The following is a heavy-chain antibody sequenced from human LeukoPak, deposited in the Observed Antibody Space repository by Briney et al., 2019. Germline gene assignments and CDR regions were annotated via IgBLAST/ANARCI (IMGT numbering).Heavy chain of an antibody. CDR1: GGSFSGYY. D-gene: IGHD3-22*01. CDR3: ARGAGIMIVVVNHDAFDI. J-gene: IGHJ3*02. CDR2: INHSGST. V-gene: IGHV4-34*01. Sequence: PSETLSLTCAVYGGSFSGYYWSWIRQPPGKGLEWIGEINHSGSTNYNPSLKSRVTISVDTSKNQFSLKLSSMTAADTAVYYCARGAGIMIVVVNHDAFDIWGQGTMVTVSS.